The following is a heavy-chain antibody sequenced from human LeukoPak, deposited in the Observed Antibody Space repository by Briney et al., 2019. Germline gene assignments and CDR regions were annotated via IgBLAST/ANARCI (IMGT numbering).Heavy chain of an antibody. D-gene: IGHD1-1*01. CDR1: GFTFSSYE. CDR2: ISSSGSTI. V-gene: IGHV3-48*03. CDR3: ARGLETSGFDY. Sequence: GGSLRLSCAVSGFTFSSYEMNWVRQAPGKGLEWVSYISSSGSTIYYADSVKGRFTISRDNAKNSLYLQMNSLRAEDTAVYYCARGLETSGFDYWGQGTLVTVSS. J-gene: IGHJ4*02.